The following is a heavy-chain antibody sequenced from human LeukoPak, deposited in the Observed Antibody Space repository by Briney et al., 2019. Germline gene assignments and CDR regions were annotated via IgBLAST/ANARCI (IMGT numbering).Heavy chain of an antibody. V-gene: IGHV4-30-4*08. CDR1: GDSISSGDYY. CDR2: IYYSGST. J-gene: IGHJ4*02. Sequence: PSETLSLTCTVSGDSISSGDYYWSWIRQPPGKGLEWIGYIYYSGSTYYNPSLKSRLTISVDTSKNQFSLKLSSVTAADTAVYYCARPSYYYDSSGYTFDYWGQGTLVTVSS. CDR3: ARPSYYYDSSGYTFDY. D-gene: IGHD3-22*01.